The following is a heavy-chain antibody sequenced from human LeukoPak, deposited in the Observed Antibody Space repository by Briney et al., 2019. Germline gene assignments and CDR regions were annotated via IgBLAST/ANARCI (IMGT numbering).Heavy chain of an antibody. V-gene: IGHV3-7*04. CDR1: GFIFSNYW. Sequence: GGSLRLSCVASGFIFSNYWMSWVRQVPGKGLEWVANMKQDGREKYLVDSVRGRFTISRDNAKNSVYLQMNSLRPEDTAMYYCTGETYYFDHWGQGALVTVSS. CDR3: TGETYYFDH. CDR2: MKQDGREK. J-gene: IGHJ4*02.